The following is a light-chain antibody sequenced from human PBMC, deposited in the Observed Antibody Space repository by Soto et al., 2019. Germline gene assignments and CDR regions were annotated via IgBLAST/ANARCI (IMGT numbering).Light chain of an antibody. CDR1: QGISSY. V-gene: IGKV1-8*01. CDR3: QQYYSYPPT. Sequence: AIRMTQSPSSFSASTGDRVTITCRASQGISSYLAWYQQKPGKAPKLLIYAASTLQSGVPSRFSGSGSGTDFTLTISCLQSEDFATNYCQQYYSYPPTFGQGTQVEIK. CDR2: AAS. J-gene: IGKJ1*01.